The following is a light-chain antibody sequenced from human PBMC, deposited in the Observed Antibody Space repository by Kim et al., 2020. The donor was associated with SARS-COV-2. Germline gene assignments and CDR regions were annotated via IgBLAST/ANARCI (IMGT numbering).Light chain of an antibody. CDR1: SSDVGGYDY. J-gene: IGLJ1*01. Sequence: QSALTQPASVSGSPGQSITISCTGTSSDVGGYDYVSWYQQYPGKAPQVIVYAVSRRPSGVSNRFSGSKSGSTASLTISGLRAEDEADYYCGSYTSTNTRIFGTGTKVTV. V-gene: IGLV2-14*03. CDR3: GSYTSTNTRI. CDR2: AVS.